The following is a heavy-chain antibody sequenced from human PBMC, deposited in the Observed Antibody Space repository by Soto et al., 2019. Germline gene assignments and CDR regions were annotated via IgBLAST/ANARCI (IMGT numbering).Heavy chain of an antibody. J-gene: IGHJ5*02. CDR2: IYHSGSP. CDR1: GDSISSGGYS. V-gene: IGHV4-30-2*01. CDR3: ARVPSP. Sequence: PSETLALTCAVSGDSISSGGYSWSWIRQPPGKGLEWIGYIYHSGSPYYNPSLKSRVTISVDRSKNQFSLKLSSVTAADTAVYYCARVPSPWGQGTLVTVSS.